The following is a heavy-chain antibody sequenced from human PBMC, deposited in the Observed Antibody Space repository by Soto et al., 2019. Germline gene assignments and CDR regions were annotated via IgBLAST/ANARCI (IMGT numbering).Heavy chain of an antibody. D-gene: IGHD1-1*01. V-gene: IGHV4-4*07. Sequence: QVQLQESGPGLVKPSETLSLTCTVSGGSISSYYWSWIRQPAGKGLEWIGRIYTSGSTNYNPSLKRRVTMSVDTSKNQFSLKLSSVTAADTAVYYCARGNRTLGNYYYYYGVDVWGQGTTVTVSS. CDR2: IYTSGST. CDR3: ARGNRTLGNYYYYYGVDV. CDR1: GGSISSYY. J-gene: IGHJ6*02.